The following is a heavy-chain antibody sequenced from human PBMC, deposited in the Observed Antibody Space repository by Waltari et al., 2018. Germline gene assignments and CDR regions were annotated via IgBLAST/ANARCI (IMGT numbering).Heavy chain of an antibody. CDR1: GDSTSSSKYY. J-gene: IGHJ6*03. V-gene: IGHV4-39*07. CDR2: VYYTVAT. Sequence: QMHLQESGAGLVKPSETLSLTCTVSGDSTSSSKYYWGWIRQPPGKGLEWIGTVYYTVATYYTPSLKNRVTMSVDRSRNQFSLYLHSVTAADTAVYYCARDIVAAPYYYFYYMDVWGKGTTVTISS. CDR3: ARDIVAAPYYYFYYMDV. D-gene: IGHD6-13*01.